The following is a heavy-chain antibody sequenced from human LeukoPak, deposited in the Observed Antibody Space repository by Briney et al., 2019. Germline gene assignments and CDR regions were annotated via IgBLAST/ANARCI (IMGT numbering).Heavy chain of an antibody. CDR2: ISSGFQT. CDR3: VREARGYHYTYFDY. V-gene: IGHV3-13*01. CDR1: GFTLGSHD. J-gene: IGHJ4*02. D-gene: IGHD5-18*01. Sequence: GGSLRLSCTASGFTLGSHDMRWVRQTTGEGRERVAAISSGFQTLYAGSVKGRFTVCREDAKNFLYLQMSSLRAGDTAVYYCVREARGYHYTYFDYWGQGTLVTVSS.